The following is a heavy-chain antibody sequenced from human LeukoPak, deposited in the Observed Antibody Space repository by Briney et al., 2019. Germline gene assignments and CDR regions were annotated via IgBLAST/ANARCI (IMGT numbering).Heavy chain of an antibody. Sequence: SETLSLTCTVSGGSISSYYWSWIRQPPGKGLEWIGYIFYSGSTNYNPSLKSRVTMSVDTSKNQFSLKLSSVTAADTAVYYCARVGGSSMSFRFDPWGQGTLVTVSS. CDR3: ARVGGSSMSFRFDP. CDR2: IFYSGST. CDR1: GGSISSYY. J-gene: IGHJ5*02. V-gene: IGHV4-59*01. D-gene: IGHD2-15*01.